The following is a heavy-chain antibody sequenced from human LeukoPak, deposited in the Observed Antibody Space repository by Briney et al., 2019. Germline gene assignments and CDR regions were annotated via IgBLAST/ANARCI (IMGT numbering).Heavy chain of an antibody. CDR2: IYTSGST. CDR3: ARATDYGDYILDFDY. J-gene: IGHJ4*02. Sequence: PSETLSLTCTVSGGSISSYYWSWIRQPAGKGLEWIGRIYTSGSTNYNPSLKSRVTMSVDTSKNQFSLKLSSVTAADTAVYYCARATDYGDYILDFDYWGQGTLVTVSS. CDR1: GGSISSYY. V-gene: IGHV4-4*07. D-gene: IGHD4-17*01.